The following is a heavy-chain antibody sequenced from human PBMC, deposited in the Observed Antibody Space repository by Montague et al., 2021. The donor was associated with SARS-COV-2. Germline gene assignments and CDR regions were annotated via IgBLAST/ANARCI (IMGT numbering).Heavy chain of an antibody. J-gene: IGHJ4*02. V-gene: IGHV4-4*07. CDR2: VYASGST. Sequence: SETLSLTCTVSGGSISYYYWSWIRQPAGKGLEWIGRVYASGSTNYNPSLNSRVTMSVDTSKKQFSLKLSSVTAADTAVYYCARGVVAAPGTFDYWGRGTLVTVSS. CDR1: GGSISYYY. CDR3: ARGVVAAPGTFDY. D-gene: IGHD6-13*01.